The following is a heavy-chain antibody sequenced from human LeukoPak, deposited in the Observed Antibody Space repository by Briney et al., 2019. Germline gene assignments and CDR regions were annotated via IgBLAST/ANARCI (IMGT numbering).Heavy chain of an antibody. CDR1: GYTFTSYD. CDR2: MNPNSGNT. J-gene: IGHJ4*02. Sequence: ASVKVSCKASGYTFTSYDINWVRQATGQGLEWMGWMNPNSGNTGYAQKFQGRVTMTRNTSISTAYMELSSLTAADTAIYYCARGIESYGDYGYWGQGILVTVSS. D-gene: IGHD4-17*01. CDR3: ARGIESYGDYGY. V-gene: IGHV1-8*01.